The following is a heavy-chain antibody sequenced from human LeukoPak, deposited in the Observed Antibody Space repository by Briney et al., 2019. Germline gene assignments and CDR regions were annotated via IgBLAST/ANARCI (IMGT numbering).Heavy chain of an antibody. J-gene: IGHJ4*02. CDR2: INHSGST. V-gene: IGHV4-34*01. CDR3: ARERRDYYFDY. D-gene: IGHD5-24*01. Sequence: SETPSLTCAVYGGSFSGYYWSWIRQPPGKGLEWIGEINHSGSTNYNPSLKSRVTISVDTSKNQFSLKLSSVTAADTAVYYCARERRDYYFDYWGQGTLVTVSS. CDR1: GGSFSGYY.